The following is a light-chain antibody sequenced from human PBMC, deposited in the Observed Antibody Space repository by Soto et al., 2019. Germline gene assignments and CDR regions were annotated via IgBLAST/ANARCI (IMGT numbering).Light chain of an antibody. V-gene: IGLV2-14*01. J-gene: IGLJ2*01. CDR1: SSDIGGYDF. CDR3: TSYASSSTHVV. CDR2: DVN. Sequence: QSALTQPASVSGSPGQSITLSCTGTSSDIGGYDFVSWYQRYPGKAPKLIIYDVNNRPSGVSNRFSDSKSGNTASLTISGLQAEDEADYYCTSYASSSTHVVFGVGTKVTVL.